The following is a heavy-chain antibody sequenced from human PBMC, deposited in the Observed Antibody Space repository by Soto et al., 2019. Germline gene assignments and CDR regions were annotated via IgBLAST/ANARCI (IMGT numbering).Heavy chain of an antibody. CDR3: ARRYCSGASCYFDD. D-gene: IGHD2-15*01. V-gene: IGHV3-7*01. J-gene: IGHJ4*02. Sequence: GGSLRLSCVDSTFTFGSNRMSWVRQAPGKGLEWVANIKQEGSEKYYVDSVKGRFTISRDNAKNSLFLQMNSLRAEDTALYYCARRYCSGASCYFDDWGQGTLVTVSS. CDR1: TFTFGSNR. CDR2: IKQEGSEK.